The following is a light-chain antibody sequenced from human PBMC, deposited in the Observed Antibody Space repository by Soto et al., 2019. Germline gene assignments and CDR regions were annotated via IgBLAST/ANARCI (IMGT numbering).Light chain of an antibody. CDR2: DAS. V-gene: IGKV3-11*01. CDR1: QSVSSY. Sequence: EIVLTQSPATLSLSPGGRATLSRSASQSVSSYLAWYQQKPGQATRLLIYDASNRATGIPARFSGSGSGTDFTLTISSLEPEDFAVYYCQQRSNWPPNTFGQGTRLEIK. CDR3: QQRSNWPPNT. J-gene: IGKJ5*01.